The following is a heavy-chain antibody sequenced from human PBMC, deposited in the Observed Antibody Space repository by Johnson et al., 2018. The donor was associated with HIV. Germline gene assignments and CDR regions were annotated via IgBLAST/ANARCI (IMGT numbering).Heavy chain of an antibody. CDR3: VRDITFVVAAGPDAFDV. CDR1: GFIFSRYW. V-gene: IGHV3-7*01. Sequence: EVQLVESGGGLVQPGGSLRLSCAASGFIFSRYWISWVRQAPGMGLEWLATIQHDGSVRYYGDSVTGRFTISRDNAKNSLHLQMNSLSAEDTALYDCVRDITFVVAAGPDAFDVWGQGTMVTVSS. CDR2: IQHDGSVR. J-gene: IGHJ3*01. D-gene: IGHD6-25*01.